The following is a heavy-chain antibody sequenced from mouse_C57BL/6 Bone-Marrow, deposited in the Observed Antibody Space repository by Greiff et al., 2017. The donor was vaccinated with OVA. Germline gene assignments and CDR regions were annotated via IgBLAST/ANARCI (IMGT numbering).Heavy chain of an antibody. CDR2: INPGSGGT. CDR3: AGYSNYYYAMDY. V-gene: IGHV1-54*01. CDR1: GYAFTNYL. Sequence: VQLVESGAELVRPGTSVKVSCKASGYAFTNYLIEWVKQRPGQGLEWIGVINPGSGGTNYNEKFKGKATLTADKSSSTAYMQLSSLTSEDSAVYFCAGYSNYYYAMDYWGQGTSVTVSS. J-gene: IGHJ4*01. D-gene: IGHD2-5*01.